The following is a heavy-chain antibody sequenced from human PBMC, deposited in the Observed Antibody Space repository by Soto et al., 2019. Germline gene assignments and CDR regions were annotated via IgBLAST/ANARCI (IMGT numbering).Heavy chain of an antibody. V-gene: IGHV3-7*03. CDR3: ARYF. CDR2: INQDGGGT. CDR1: GGKCVNFV. Sequence: RHSWSASGGKCVNFVIGCVSKTQGKGLEWVANINQDGGGTYYVDSVEGRFTISRDNAKDSLYLQMNSLRGEDTAVYYCARYF. J-gene: IGHJ1*01.